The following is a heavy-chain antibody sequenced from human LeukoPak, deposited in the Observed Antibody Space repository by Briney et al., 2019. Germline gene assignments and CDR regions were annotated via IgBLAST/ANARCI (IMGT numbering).Heavy chain of an antibody. J-gene: IGHJ4*02. V-gene: IGHV1-2*04. CDR3: ARGSVRGVIITPPFDY. CDR2: INPNSGGT. Sequence: ASVKVSCTASGYTFTGYYMHWVRQAPGQRLEWMGWINPNSGGTNYAQKFQGWVTMTRDTSISTAYMELSRLRSDDTAVYYCARGSVRGVIITPPFDYWGQGTLVTVSS. D-gene: IGHD3-10*01. CDR1: GYTFTGYY.